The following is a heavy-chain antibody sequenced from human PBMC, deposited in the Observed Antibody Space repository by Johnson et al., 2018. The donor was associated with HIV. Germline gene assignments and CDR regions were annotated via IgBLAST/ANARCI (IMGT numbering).Heavy chain of an antibody. J-gene: IGHJ3*02. CDR1: GFTFSSYG. Sequence: QEKLVESGGGVVQPGRSLRLSCAASGFTFSSYGMHWVRQAPGKGLEWLAVISYDGSNKYYADSVKGRFTISRANSKNTLYLQINSLRAEDTAVYYCAKDGGARGSSWYEGVFDIWGQGTMVTVSS. D-gene: IGHD6-13*01. CDR3: AKDGGARGSSWYEGVFDI. V-gene: IGHV3-30*18. CDR2: ISYDGSNK.